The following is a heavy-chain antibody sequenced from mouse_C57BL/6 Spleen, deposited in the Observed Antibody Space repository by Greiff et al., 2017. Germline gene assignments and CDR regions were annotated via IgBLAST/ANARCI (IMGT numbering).Heavy chain of an antibody. J-gene: IGHJ1*03. Sequence: EVQGVESGGGLVKPGGSLKLSCAASGFTFSDYGMHWVRQAPEKGLEWVAYISSGSSPIYYADTVKGRFTISRDNAKNTLFLQMTSLRSEDTAMYYCARREYSNYDWYFDVWGTGTTVTVSS. CDR2: ISSGSSPI. V-gene: IGHV5-17*01. CDR1: GFTFSDYG. CDR3: ARREYSNYDWYFDV. D-gene: IGHD2-5*01.